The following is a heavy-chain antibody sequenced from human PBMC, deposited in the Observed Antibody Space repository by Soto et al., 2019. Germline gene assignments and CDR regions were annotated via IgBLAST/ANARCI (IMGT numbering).Heavy chain of an antibody. CDR2: ISGSGGST. J-gene: IGHJ6*02. Sequence: EVQLLESGGGLVQPGGSLRLSCAASGFTFSSYAMSWVRQAPGKGLEWVSAISGSGGSTYYADSVKGRFTISRDNSKNTLYLQMNSLRAEDTAVYYCARDLVPAATNYYYYGMDVWGQGTTVTVSS. CDR1: GFTFSSYA. CDR3: ARDLVPAATNYYYYGMDV. V-gene: IGHV3-23*01. D-gene: IGHD2-2*01.